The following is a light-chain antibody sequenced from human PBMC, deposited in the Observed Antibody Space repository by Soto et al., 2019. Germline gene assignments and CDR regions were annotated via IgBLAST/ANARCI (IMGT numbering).Light chain of an antibody. J-gene: IGKJ2*01. CDR3: QQSYSTPLYT. CDR2: AAS. Sequence: DIQMTQSPSSLSASVGDRVTITCLASQSISSYLNWYQQKPGKAPKLLIYAASSLQSVVPSRFSGSGSGTDFTLTISSLQPQDFATYYCQQSYSTPLYTVGQGTKLEIK. CDR1: QSISSY. V-gene: IGKV1-39*01.